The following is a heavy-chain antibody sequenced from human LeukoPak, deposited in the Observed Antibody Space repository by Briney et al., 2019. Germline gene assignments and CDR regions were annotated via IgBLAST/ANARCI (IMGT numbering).Heavy chain of an antibody. V-gene: IGHV3-30-3*01. Sequence: GRSLRLSCAASGFTFSTYAMHWVRQAPGKGLEWVAVISYDGSNKYYADSVKGRFTISRDNSKNTLYLQMNSLRAEDTAVFYCARDFSLYYYDSSGLGYWGQGTLVTVSS. D-gene: IGHD3-22*01. J-gene: IGHJ4*02. CDR3: ARDFSLYYYDSSGLGY. CDR1: GFTFSTYA. CDR2: ISYDGSNK.